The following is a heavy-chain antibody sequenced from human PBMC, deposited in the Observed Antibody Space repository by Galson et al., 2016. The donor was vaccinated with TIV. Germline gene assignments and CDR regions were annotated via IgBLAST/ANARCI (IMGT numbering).Heavy chain of an antibody. CDR3: ATDHDGSESYIFFDD. Sequence: SVKVSCKASGYTFTNYGINWVRQAPGQGLEWMGWISPYNGNTNSAQKFQDRVTMTTDTSTSTAYMELRSLRSDDTAMYYCATDHDGSESYIFFDDWGQGTLVPVSS. D-gene: IGHD3-10*01. CDR1: GYTFTNYG. CDR2: ISPYNGNT. V-gene: IGHV1-18*01. J-gene: IGHJ4*02.